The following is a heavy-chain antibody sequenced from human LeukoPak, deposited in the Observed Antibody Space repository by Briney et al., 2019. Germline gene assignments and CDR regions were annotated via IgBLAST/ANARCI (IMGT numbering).Heavy chain of an antibody. CDR2: ISGSGGST. J-gene: IGHJ4*02. CDR3: AKADGIAAAGTYFDY. D-gene: IGHD6-13*01. Sequence: PGGSLRLSCAASGFTFSSYAMSWVRQAPGKGLEWVSAISGSGGSTYYADSVKGRFTISRDNSKNTLYLQMNSLRAEDAAVYYCAKADGIAAAGTYFDYWGQGTLVTVSS. CDR1: GFTFSSYA. V-gene: IGHV3-23*01.